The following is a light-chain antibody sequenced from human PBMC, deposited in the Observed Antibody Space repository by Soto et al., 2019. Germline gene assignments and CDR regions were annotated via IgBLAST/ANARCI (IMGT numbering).Light chain of an antibody. J-gene: IGLJ2*01. Sequence: QSALTQPASVSGCPGQSITISCTGTSSDVGGYNYVSWYQQHPGKAPKLMIYDVSNRPSGVSNRFSGSKSGNTASLTISGLQAEDEADYYCSSYTSSSTPYVVFGGGTKVTVL. CDR2: DVS. CDR1: SSDVGGYNY. V-gene: IGLV2-14*01. CDR3: SSYTSSSTPYVV.